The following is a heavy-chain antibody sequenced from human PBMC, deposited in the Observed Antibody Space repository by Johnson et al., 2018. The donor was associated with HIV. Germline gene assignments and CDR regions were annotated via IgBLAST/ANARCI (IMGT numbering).Heavy chain of an antibody. CDR3: ARDGGDLVTRGSFDI. CDR2: IFSVGGA. J-gene: IGHJ3*02. V-gene: IGHV3-66*02. Sequence: VQLVESGGGLVQLGGSLRLSCAASGITVSSNYMSWVRQAPGKGLEWVSVIFSVGGAYYADSVKGRFIISRDNSKNMLYFHMNSLRPEDTVVYYCARDGGDLVTRGSFDIWGQGTVVTVSS. CDR1: GITVSSNY. D-gene: IGHD2-21*02.